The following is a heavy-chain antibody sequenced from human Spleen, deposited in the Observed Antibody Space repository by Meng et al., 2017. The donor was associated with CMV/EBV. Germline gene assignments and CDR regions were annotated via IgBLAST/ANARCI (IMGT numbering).Heavy chain of an antibody. J-gene: IGHJ6*02. V-gene: IGHV1-2*02. CDR1: GYTFTGYY. CDR3: ARASVAAAGFRDYYGMDV. CDR2: INPNSGGT. D-gene: IGHD6-13*01. Sequence: ASVKVSCKASGYTFTGYYIHWVRQAPGQGLEWMGWINPNSGGTKYAQKFQGRVTMSSDTSINTAYMELNSPISDDTAVYYCARASVAAAGFRDYYGMDVWGQGTTVTVSS.